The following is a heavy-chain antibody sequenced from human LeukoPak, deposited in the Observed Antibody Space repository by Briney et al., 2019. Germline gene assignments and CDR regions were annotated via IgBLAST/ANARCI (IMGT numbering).Heavy chain of an antibody. J-gene: IGHJ3*02. Sequence: PGGSLRLSCAASGFTFSRYWMHWVRQAPGKGLVWVSRISSDGSITTYADSVRGRFTISRDNAKNTLYLQMNSLRAEDTAVYYCARPYDSSDYYVFDIWGQGTMVTVSS. V-gene: IGHV3-74*01. D-gene: IGHD3-22*01. CDR1: GFTFSRYW. CDR2: ISSDGSIT. CDR3: ARPYDSSDYYVFDI.